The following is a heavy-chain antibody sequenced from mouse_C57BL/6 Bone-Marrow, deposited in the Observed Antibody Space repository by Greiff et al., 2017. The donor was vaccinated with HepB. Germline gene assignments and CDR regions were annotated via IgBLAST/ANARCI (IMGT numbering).Heavy chain of an antibody. CDR3: ARGPSYYSNYVPYAMDY. CDR2: INPYNGDT. D-gene: IGHD2-5*01. J-gene: IGHJ4*01. V-gene: IGHV1-37*01. Sequence: VQLKESGPELVKPGASVKISCKASGYSFTGYFMNWVKQSHGKSLEWIGRINPYNGDTFYNQKFKGKATLTVDKSSSTAHMELLSLTSEDFAVYYCARGPSYYSNYVPYAMDYWGQGTSVTVSS. CDR1: GYSFTGYF.